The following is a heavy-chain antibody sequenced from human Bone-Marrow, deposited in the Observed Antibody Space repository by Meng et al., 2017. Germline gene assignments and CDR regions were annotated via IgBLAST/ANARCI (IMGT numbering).Heavy chain of an antibody. Sequence: QLSPGLGNPPPPTSLTCAISGDSVSSNSAAWNWIRQSPSRGLEWLGRTYYRSKWYNDYAVSVKSRITINPDTSKNQFSLQLNSVTPEDTAVYYCARDSIQLWSRDLFDYWGQGTLVTVSS. CDR2: TYYRSKWYN. V-gene: IGHV6-1*01. CDR3: ARDSIQLWSRDLFDY. CDR1: GDSVSSNSAA. J-gene: IGHJ4*02. D-gene: IGHD5-18*01.